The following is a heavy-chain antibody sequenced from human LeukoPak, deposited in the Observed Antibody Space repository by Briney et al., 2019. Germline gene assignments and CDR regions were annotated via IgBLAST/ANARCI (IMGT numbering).Heavy chain of an antibody. D-gene: IGHD6-13*01. J-gene: IGHJ4*02. CDR3: AKVDGVRAAPGRGRVDS. CDR1: GFALSRYV. V-gene: IGHV3-23*01. CDR2: ISGSGGST. Sequence: GGSLRLSCAASGFALSRYVMTWVRQAPGKGLEWVSGISGSGGSTYDAASVKGRFTVSRDNSKNTLYLQLNSLRVEDTAVYYCAKVDGVRAAPGRGRVDSWGQGTLVTVSS.